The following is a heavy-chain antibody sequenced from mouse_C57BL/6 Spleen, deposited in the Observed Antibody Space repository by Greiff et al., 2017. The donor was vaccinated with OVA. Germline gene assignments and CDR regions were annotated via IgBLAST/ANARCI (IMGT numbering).Heavy chain of an antibody. J-gene: IGHJ3*01. D-gene: IGHD3-1*01. V-gene: IGHV1-69*01. Sequence: VQLQQPGAELVMPGASVKLSCTASGYTFTSYWMHWVKQRPGQGLEWIGEIDPSDSYTNYNQKFKGKSTLTVDKSSSTAYMQLSSLTSEDSAVDYCARSGVGSAWFAYWGQGTLVTVSA. CDR1: GYTFTSYW. CDR3: ARSGVGSAWFAY. CDR2: IDPSDSYT.